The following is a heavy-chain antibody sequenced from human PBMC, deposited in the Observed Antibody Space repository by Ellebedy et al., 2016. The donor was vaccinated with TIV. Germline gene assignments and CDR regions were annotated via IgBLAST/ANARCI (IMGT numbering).Heavy chain of an antibody. V-gene: IGHV1-69*13. J-gene: IGHJ4*02. Sequence: SVKVSCKASGATFSSHAISWVRQAPGQGLEWMGGIMPMFRTANYAQKFQGRVTITADELGSTAYMELSSLRSEDTAVYYCARHSGYYWYYFDYWGQGTLVTVSS. CDR1: GATFSSHA. D-gene: IGHD3-22*01. CDR2: IMPMFRTA. CDR3: ARHSGYYWYYFDY.